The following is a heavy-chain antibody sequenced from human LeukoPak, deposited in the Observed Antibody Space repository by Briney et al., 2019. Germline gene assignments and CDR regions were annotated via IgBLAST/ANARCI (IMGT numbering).Heavy chain of an antibody. J-gene: IGHJ4*01. CDR3: AKCKRERWLQLSPFDY. D-gene: IGHD5-24*01. CDR1: GFTFSSYA. CDR2: ITRSGGST. V-gene: IGHV3-23*01. Sequence: GGSLRLSCAASGFTFSSYAMTWVRQAPGKGLEWVSGITRSGGSTYSADSVKGRFTVSRDNSKNTLYLQMDSLRAEDTAIYYCAKCKRERWLQLSPFDYWGHGTLVTVSS.